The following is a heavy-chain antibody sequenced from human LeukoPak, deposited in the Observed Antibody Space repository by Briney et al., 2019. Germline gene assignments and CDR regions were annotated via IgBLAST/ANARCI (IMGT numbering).Heavy chain of an antibody. CDR3: ARLRDSPRYDILTGYFYYFDY. CDR2: ISAYNGNT. V-gene: IGHV1-18*04. J-gene: IGHJ4*02. Sequence: ASVKVSCTASGYTFTSYGISWVRQAPGQGLEWMGWISAYNGNTNYAQKLQGRVTMTTYTSTSTAYMELRSLRSDDTAVYYCARLRDSPRYDILTGYFYYFDYWGQGTLVTVSS. CDR1: GYTFTSYG. D-gene: IGHD3-9*01.